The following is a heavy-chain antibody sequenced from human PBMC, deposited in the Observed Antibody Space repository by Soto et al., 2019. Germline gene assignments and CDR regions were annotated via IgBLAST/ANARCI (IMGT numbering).Heavy chain of an antibody. Sequence: GSLRLSCAVSGLTFGSYWMNWVRLIPGKGLEWVAYIKPDGSATYYVDSVKGRFTISRDNAKNSLYLQMNSLRVEDTSVYYCARAGYCGPGCYYYFDYRGQGTLVTVSS. D-gene: IGHD2-21*02. CDR1: GLTFGSYW. V-gene: IGHV3-7*01. J-gene: IGHJ4*02. CDR3: ARAGYCGPGCYYYFDY. CDR2: IKPDGSAT.